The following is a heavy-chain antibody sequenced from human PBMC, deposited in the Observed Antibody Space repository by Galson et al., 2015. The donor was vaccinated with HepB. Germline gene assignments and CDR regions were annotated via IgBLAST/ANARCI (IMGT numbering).Heavy chain of an antibody. Sequence: SLRLSCAASGFTFSSYAMHWVRQAPGKGLEWVAVISYDGSNKYYADSVKGRFTISRDNSKNTLYLQMNSLRAEDTAVYYCARDLAQHGDYPDKHYYYYYGMDVWGQGTTVTVSS. CDR3: ARDLAQHGDYPDKHYYYYYGMDV. V-gene: IGHV3-30*04. CDR2: ISYDGSNK. D-gene: IGHD4-17*01. J-gene: IGHJ6*02. CDR1: GFTFSSYA.